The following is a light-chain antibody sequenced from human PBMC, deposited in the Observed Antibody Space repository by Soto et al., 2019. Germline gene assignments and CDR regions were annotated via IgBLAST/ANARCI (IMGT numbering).Light chain of an antibody. V-gene: IGKV1-5*03. CDR2: RAS. J-gene: IGKJ1*01. CDR3: QQYSGYPWT. Sequence: DVPMTQSPSTLSASVGDRVTITCRASQSVNTWLAWFQQKPGKAPKVLFYRASNLEIGVPSRFSGSGSGTEFILTISSLQPDDFATYYCQQYSGYPWTFGQGTKVEIK. CDR1: QSVNTW.